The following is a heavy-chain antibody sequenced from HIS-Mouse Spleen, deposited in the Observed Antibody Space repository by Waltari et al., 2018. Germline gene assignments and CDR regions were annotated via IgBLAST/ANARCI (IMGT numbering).Heavy chain of an antibody. CDR2: IYYSGST. J-gene: IGHJ2*01. CDR1: GGSISSSSYY. D-gene: IGHD6-13*01. CDR3: AREIPYSSSWYDWYFDL. V-gene: IGHV4-39*07. Sequence: QLQLQESGPGLVKPSETLSLTCTVSGGSISSSSYYWGWIRQPPGRGLAWIGSIYYSGSTYYNPSLNGRVTIAVDTSKNQFSLKLSSVTAADTAVYYCAREIPYSSSWYDWYFDLWGRGTLVTVSS.